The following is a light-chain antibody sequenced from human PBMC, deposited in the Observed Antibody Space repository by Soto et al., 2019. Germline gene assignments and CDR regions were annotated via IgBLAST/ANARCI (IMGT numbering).Light chain of an antibody. J-gene: IGKJ1*01. CDR3: QQYTEWPPWT. CDR1: QGISNY. CDR2: AAS. Sequence: DIQMTQSPSSLSASVGDRVTITCRASQGISNYLAWYQQKPGKVPKLLIYAASTLQSGVPSRFSGSGSGTEFTLTIRSLQSEDFAVYYCQQYTEWPPWTFGQGTKVDIK. V-gene: IGKV1-27*01.